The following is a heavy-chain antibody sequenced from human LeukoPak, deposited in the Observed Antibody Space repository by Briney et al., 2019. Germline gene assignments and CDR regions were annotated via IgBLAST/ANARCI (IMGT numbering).Heavy chain of an antibody. CDR1: GFAFGSYA. J-gene: IGHJ4*02. CDR3: AKDRRVGCSTTTCYLFDS. Sequence: PGGSLRLSCAASGFAFGSYAMNWVRQTPGKGLEGVSVLSGSGDTTYYADSVKGRFTISRDNSKNTLYLQMNSLRAEDTAVYYCAKDRRVGCSTTTCYLFDSWGQGTLVTVSS. D-gene: IGHD2-2*01. V-gene: IGHV3-23*01. CDR2: LSGSGDTT.